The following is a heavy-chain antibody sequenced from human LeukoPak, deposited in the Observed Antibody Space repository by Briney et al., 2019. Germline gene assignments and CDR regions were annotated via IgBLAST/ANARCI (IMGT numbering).Heavy chain of an antibody. CDR2: ISYDGSNK. CDR1: GFTFSSYA. J-gene: IGHJ4*02. Sequence: PGRSLRLSCAASGFTFSSYAMHWVRQAPGKGLEWVAVISYDGSNKYYADSVKGRFTISRDNSKNTLYLQMNSLRAEDTAVYYCASYSVQNMVVTARYVPDANYWGQGTLVTVSS. CDR3: ASYSVQNMVVTARYVPDANY. D-gene: IGHD2-21*02. V-gene: IGHV3-30*04.